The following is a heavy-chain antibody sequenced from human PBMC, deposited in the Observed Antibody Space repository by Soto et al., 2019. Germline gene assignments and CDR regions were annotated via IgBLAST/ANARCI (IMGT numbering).Heavy chain of an antibody. Sequence: SETLSLTCAVYGGSFSGYYWSWIRQPPGKGLEWIGEINHSGSTNYNPSLKSRVTISVDTSKNQFSLKLSSVTAADTAVYYCARFEGGWLRVFDYWGQGTLVTVSS. CDR2: INHSGST. D-gene: IGHD3-9*01. CDR1: GGSFSGYY. V-gene: IGHV4-34*01. CDR3: ARFEGGWLRVFDY. J-gene: IGHJ4*02.